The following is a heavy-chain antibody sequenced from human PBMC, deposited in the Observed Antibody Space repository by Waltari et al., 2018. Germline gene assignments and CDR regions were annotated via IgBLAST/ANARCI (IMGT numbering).Heavy chain of an antibody. CDR1: GDSVPSNRAA. CDR2: TYYRSKGYN. Sequence: QVQLQQSGPGLVKPSQTLSLTCAISGDSVPSNRAAWNWLRQSPSRGLEWLGRTYYRSKGYNDYAVSVKSRITINPDTSKNQFSLQLNSVTPEDTAVYYCAREGTGTTYESDYYGMDVWGQGTTVTVSS. J-gene: IGHJ6*02. D-gene: IGHD1-7*01. V-gene: IGHV6-1*01. CDR3: AREGTGTTYESDYYGMDV.